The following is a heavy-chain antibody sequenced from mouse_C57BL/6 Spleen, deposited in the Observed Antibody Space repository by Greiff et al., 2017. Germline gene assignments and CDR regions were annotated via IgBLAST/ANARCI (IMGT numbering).Heavy chain of an antibody. CDR3: ARGGDYWFAY. D-gene: IGHD2-4*01. CDR1: GYTFTDYN. Sequence: VQLQQPGPELVKPGASVKIPCKASGYTFTDYNMDWVKQSHGKSLEWIGDINPNNGGTIYNQKFKGKATLTVDKSSSTAYMELRSLTSEDTAVYYCARGGDYWFAYWGQGTLVTVSA. CDR2: INPNNGGT. V-gene: IGHV1-18*01. J-gene: IGHJ3*01.